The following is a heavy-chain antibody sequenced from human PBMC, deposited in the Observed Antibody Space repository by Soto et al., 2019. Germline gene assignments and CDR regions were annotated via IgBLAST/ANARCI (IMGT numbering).Heavy chain of an antibody. V-gene: IGHV5-51*01. CDR2: IYPGDSDT. D-gene: IGHD2-15*01. CDR1: GYSFTSYW. Sequence: PXESVKISCKGSGYSFTSYWIGWVRQIPGKGLEWMGIIYPGDSDTRYSPSFQGQVTISADKSISTAYLQWSSLKASDTAMYYCARAQEGDMVYYYYGMDVWGQGTTVTVSS. CDR3: ARAQEGDMVYYYYGMDV. J-gene: IGHJ6*02.